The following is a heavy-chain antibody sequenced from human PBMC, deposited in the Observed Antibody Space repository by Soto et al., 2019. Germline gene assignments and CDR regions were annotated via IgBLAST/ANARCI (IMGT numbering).Heavy chain of an antibody. V-gene: IGHV4-39*01. Sequence: SETLCLTCTVSGGSISSSSYYWGWIRQPPGKGLEWIGSIYYSGSTYYNPSLKSRVTIYVDTSKNQLSLKLRSVTAAETAVYYCARHVPAIVDTIIDYWGQGTRVTVS. CDR3: ARHVPAIVDTIIDY. D-gene: IGHD5-12*01. CDR1: GGSISSSSYY. J-gene: IGHJ4*02. CDR2: IYYSGST.